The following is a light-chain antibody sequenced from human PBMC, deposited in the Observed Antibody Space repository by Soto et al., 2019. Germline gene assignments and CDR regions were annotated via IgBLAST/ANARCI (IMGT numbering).Light chain of an antibody. CDR1: QSISNY. CDR2: DAS. CDR3: QQFNNWPPWT. J-gene: IGKJ1*01. Sequence: EVVLTQSPATLSLSPGERATLSCRASQSISNYLAWYQQKPGQAPRLLIYDASNRATGLPARFSGSGSGTDFTLIISSLEPEDFAVYYCQQFNNWPPWTFGQGTKVEIK. V-gene: IGKV3-11*01.